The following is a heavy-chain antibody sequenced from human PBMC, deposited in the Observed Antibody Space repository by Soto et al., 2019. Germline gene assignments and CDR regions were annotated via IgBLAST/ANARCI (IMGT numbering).Heavy chain of an antibody. CDR2: IRSKANSYAT. D-gene: IGHD3-10*01. V-gene: IGHV3-73*01. Sequence: XGSLRLSFAASGFTFSGSAMHWVRQASGKGLEWVGRIRSKANSYATAYAASVKGRFTISRDDSKNTAYLQMSSLKTEDTAVYYCTRLDSTMHDDWGQGTLVTVSS. J-gene: IGHJ4*02. CDR3: TRLDSTMHDD. CDR1: GFTFSGSA.